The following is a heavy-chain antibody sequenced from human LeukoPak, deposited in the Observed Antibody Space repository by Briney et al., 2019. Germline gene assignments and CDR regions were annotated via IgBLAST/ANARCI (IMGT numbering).Heavy chain of an antibody. CDR3: ATYYYDSSGYYYLGY. Sequence: ASETLSLTCAVYGGSFSGYYWSWIRQPPGEGLEWIGEINHSGSTNYNPSLKSRVTISVDTSKNQFSLKLSSVTAADTAVYYCATYYYDSSGYYYLGYWGQGTLVTVSS. CDR1: GGSFSGYY. V-gene: IGHV4-34*01. J-gene: IGHJ4*02. D-gene: IGHD3-22*01. CDR2: INHSGST.